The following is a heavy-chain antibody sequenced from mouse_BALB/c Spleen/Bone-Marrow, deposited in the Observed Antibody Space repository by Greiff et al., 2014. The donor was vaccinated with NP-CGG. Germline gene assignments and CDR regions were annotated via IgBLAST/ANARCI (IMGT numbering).Heavy chain of an antibody. Sequence: VKLVESGPGLVQPSQSLSITCTVSGFSLTSYGVHWVRQSPGKGLEWLGVIWSGGSTDYNAAFKSRLSISKDNSKSQVFFKMNSLQPNDTAVYYCARMDRSSYAMDYWGQGTSATVSS. CDR3: ARMDRSSYAMDY. D-gene: IGHD2-14*01. J-gene: IGHJ4*01. CDR1: GFSLTSYG. V-gene: IGHV2-2*02. CDR2: IWSGGST.